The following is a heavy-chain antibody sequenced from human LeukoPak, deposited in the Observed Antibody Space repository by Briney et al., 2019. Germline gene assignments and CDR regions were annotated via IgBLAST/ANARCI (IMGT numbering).Heavy chain of an antibody. J-gene: IGHJ5*02. CDR1: GGSFSGYY. CDR2: INHSGST. Sequence: KPSETLSLTCAVYGGSFSGYYWSWIRQPPGKGLEWIGEINHSGSTNYNPSLKSRVTISVDTSKNQFSLKPSSVTAADTAVYYCARDDRMGEAWGQGTLVTVSS. CDR3: ARDDRMGEA. V-gene: IGHV4-34*01. D-gene: IGHD3-9*01.